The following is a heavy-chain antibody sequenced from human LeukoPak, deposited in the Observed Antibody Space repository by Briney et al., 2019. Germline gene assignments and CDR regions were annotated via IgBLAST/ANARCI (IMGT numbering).Heavy chain of an antibody. J-gene: IGHJ4*02. CDR3: ARLGFDDSSGWYYFDY. CDR2: IYYSGST. CDR1: GFTFSSYSMN. D-gene: IGHD6-19*01. Sequence: GSLRLSCAASGFTFSSYSMNWVRQPPGKGLEWIGSIYYSGSTYYNPSLKSRVTISVDTSKNQFSLKLSSVTAADTAVYYCARLGFDDSSGWYYFDYWGQGTLVTVSS. V-gene: IGHV4-39*01.